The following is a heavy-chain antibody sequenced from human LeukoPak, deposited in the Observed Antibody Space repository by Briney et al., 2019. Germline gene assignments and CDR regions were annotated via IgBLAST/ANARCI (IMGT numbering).Heavy chain of an antibody. Sequence: ASVKVSCKASGYTFTGYYMHWVRQAPGQGLEWMGWINPNSGGTNYAQKFQGRVTMTRDTSISTAYMGLSRLRSDDTAVYYCARTHPRKGPEVDYWGQGTLVTVSS. V-gene: IGHV1-2*02. CDR1: GYTFTGYY. J-gene: IGHJ4*02. CDR3: ARTHPRKGPEVDY. CDR2: INPNSGGT.